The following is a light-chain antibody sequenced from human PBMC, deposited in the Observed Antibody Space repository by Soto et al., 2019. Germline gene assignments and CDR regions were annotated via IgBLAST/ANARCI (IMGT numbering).Light chain of an antibody. CDR3: NSYTTTSALV. V-gene: IGLV2-14*01. J-gene: IGLJ1*01. CDR2: EVS. Sequence: QSALTQPASVSGSPGQSITISCTGSGADIGSHDYVSWYQQHPGKVPKLIIYEVSKRPSGASDRFSGSKSGNAAYLSISGLQPEDEADYYCNSYTTTSALVFGTGTRSPS. CDR1: GADIGSHDY.